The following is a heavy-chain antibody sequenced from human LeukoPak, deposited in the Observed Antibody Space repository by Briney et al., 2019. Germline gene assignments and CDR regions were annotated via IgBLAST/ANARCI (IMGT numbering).Heavy chain of an antibody. Sequence: PSETLSLTCPVSGGSISSSNYYWGWIRQPPGKGLEWLGSIYYDGSTYYNPSLRSRVSISVDTSKNQFSLKLNSVTAADTAVYYCRSSGTSWYADYWSQGTLVIVSS. V-gene: IGHV4-39*01. D-gene: IGHD6-13*01. CDR3: RSSGTSWYADY. CDR1: GGSISSSNYY. CDR2: IYYDGST. J-gene: IGHJ4*02.